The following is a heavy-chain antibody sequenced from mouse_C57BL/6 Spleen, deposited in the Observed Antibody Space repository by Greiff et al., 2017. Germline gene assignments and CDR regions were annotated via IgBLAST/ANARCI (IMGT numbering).Heavy chain of an antibody. J-gene: IGHJ2*01. CDR2: IYPGDGDT. CDR1: GYAFSSSW. V-gene: IGHV1-82*01. CDR3: ARTGGNSFDY. Sequence: VQLQQSGPELVKPGASVKISCKASGYAFSSSWMNWVKQRPGKGLEWIGRIYPGDGDTNYNGKFKGKATLTADKSSSTAYMQLSSLTSEDSAVYFCARTGGNSFDYWGQGTTLTVSS.